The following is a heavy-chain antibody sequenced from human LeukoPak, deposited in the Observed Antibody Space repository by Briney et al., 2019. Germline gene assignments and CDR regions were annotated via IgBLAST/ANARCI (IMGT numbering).Heavy chain of an antibody. CDR3: ARDSHSGFQ. V-gene: IGHV4-34*01. Sequence: SETLSLTCTVSDGSSNFYFWHWIRQPPGKGLDWVGEIDNRGSTQYNPSLRSRVTISVDTSRNQFSLELTSVTAADTAVYLCARDSHSGFQWGQGTLVTVSS. J-gene: IGHJ4*02. CDR1: DGSSNFYF. CDR2: IDNRGST. D-gene: IGHD3-10*01.